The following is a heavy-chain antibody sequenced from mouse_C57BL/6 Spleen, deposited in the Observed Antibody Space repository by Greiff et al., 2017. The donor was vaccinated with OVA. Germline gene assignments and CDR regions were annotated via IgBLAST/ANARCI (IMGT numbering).Heavy chain of an antibody. Sequence: EVQLQQSGPELVKPGASVKISCKASGYTFTDYYMNWVKQSHGKSLEWIGDINPNNGGTSYNQKFKGKATLTVDKSSSTAYMELRSLTSEDSAVYYCARDVHYYAMDYWGQGTSVTVSS. CDR1: GYTFTDYY. V-gene: IGHV1-26*01. CDR2: INPNNGGT. J-gene: IGHJ4*01. CDR3: ARDVHYYAMDY.